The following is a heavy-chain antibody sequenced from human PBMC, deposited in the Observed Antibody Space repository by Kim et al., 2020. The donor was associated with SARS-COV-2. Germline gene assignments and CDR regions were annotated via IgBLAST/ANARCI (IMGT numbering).Heavy chain of an antibody. CDR3: AREWRLGYSYGEDAFDI. J-gene: IGHJ3*02. CDR1: GFTFSSYE. Sequence: GGSLRLSCAASGFTFSSYEMNWVRQAPGKGLEWVSYISSSGSTIYYADSVKGRFTISRDNAKNSLYLQMNSLRAEDTAVYYCAREWRLGYSYGEDAFDIWGQGTMVTVSS. V-gene: IGHV3-48*03. CDR2: ISSSGSTI. D-gene: IGHD5-18*01.